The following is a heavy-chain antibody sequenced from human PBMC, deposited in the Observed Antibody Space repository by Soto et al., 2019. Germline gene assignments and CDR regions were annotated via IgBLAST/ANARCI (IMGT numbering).Heavy chain of an antibody. CDR2: IRSKVNTYAT. CDR1: GFTFSDSA. V-gene: IGHV3-73*02. J-gene: IGHJ4*02. D-gene: IGHD5-18*01. Sequence: EVQLVESGGGLVQPGGSLKLSCAASGFTFSDSAMHWVRQASGKGLEWVGRIRSKVNTYATAYAASVKGRFTISRDDSMNTAYLQMHSLKTEDTAVYYCTRRRDWTAMDPLDYWGQGTLVTVSS. CDR3: TRRRDWTAMDPLDY.